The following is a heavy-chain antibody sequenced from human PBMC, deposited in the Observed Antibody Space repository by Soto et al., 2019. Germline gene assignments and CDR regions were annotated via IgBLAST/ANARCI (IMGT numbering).Heavy chain of an antibody. D-gene: IGHD6-13*01. CDR3: ARSAAPGWTAAAGMTWWFDP. V-gene: IGHV4-39*01. CDR2: IYYSGST. Sequence: SETLSLTCTVSGGSISSSSYYWGWIRQPPGKGLEWIGSIYYSGSTYYNPSLKSRVTISVDTSKNQFSLKLSSVTAADTAVYYCARSAAPGWTAAAGMTWWFDPWGQGTLVT. J-gene: IGHJ5*02. CDR1: GGSISSSSYY.